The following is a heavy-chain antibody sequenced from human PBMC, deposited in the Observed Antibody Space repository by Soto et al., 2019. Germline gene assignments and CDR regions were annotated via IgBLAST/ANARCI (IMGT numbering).Heavy chain of an antibody. J-gene: IGHJ6*03. CDR1: GFTFSSYS. CDR2: ISSSSSTI. V-gene: IGHV3-48*01. CDR3: ASKYSSGWYYIGDMDV. D-gene: IGHD6-19*01. Sequence: GGSLRLSCAASGFTFSSYSMNWVRQAPGKGLEWVSYISSSSSTIYYADSVKGRFTISRDNAKNSLYLQMNSLRAEDTAVYYCASKYSSGWYYIGDMDVWGKGTTVTVSS.